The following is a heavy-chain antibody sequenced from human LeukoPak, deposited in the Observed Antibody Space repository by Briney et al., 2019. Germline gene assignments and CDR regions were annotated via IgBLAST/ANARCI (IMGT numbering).Heavy chain of an antibody. D-gene: IGHD3-3*01. V-gene: IGHV3-53*01. Sequence: GGSLRLSCAASGFTVSSNYMSWVRQAPGKGLEWVSVIYSGGSTYYADSVKGRFTISRDNSKNTLYLQMNSLRAEDTAVYYCAREVLRFYYMDVWGKGTTVTVSS. CDR3: AREVLRFYYMDV. CDR1: GFTVSSNY. J-gene: IGHJ6*03. CDR2: IYSGGST.